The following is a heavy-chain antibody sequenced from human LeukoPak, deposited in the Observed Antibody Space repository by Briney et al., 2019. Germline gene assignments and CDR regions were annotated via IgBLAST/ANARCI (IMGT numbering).Heavy chain of an antibody. CDR2: INHSGST. CDR3: PRGVRGVIIVGYYFDY. D-gene: IGHD3-10*01. J-gene: IGHJ4*02. CDR1: GGSFSGYY. V-gene: IGHV4-34*01. Sequence: PSETLSLTCAVYGGSFSGYYWSWIRQPPGKGLEWIGEINHSGSTNYNPSLKSRVTISVDTSKNQFSLKLSSVTAADTAVYYCPRGVRGVIIVGYYFDYWGQGTLVTVSS.